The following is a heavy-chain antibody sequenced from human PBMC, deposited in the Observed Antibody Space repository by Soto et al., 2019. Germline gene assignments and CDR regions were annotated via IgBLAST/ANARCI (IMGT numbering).Heavy chain of an antibody. Sequence: QVQLVQSGAEVKKPGASVKVSCKASGYTFTSYGISWVRQAPGQGLEWMGWISAYNGNTNYAQKLQGRGTMTTDTSTSTAYMELRSLRSDDTAVYYCARDLDELQFGVVIHPVGYWGQGTLVTVSS. CDR3: ARDLDELQFGVVIHPVGY. D-gene: IGHD3-3*01. V-gene: IGHV1-18*01. CDR1: GYTFTSYG. CDR2: ISAYNGNT. J-gene: IGHJ4*02.